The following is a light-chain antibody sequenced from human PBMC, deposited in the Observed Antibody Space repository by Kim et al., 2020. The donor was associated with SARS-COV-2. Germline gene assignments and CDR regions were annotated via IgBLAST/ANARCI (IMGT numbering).Light chain of an antibody. J-gene: IGLJ2*01. CDR2: GKN. Sequence: SSELTQDPAVSVALGQTVRITCQGDSLRSYYATWYQQKPGQAPIVVSYGKNNRPSGIPDRFSGSSSGDTASLTITGTQAGEEADYYCNSRGSNDNVLFGG. CDR3: NSRGSNDNVL. CDR1: SLRSYY. V-gene: IGLV3-19*01.